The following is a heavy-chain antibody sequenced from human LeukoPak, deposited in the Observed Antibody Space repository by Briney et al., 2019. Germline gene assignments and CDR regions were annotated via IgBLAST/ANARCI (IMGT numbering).Heavy chain of an antibody. D-gene: IGHD2-8*02. V-gene: IGHV3-30-3*01. CDR1: GFTFSSYA. Sequence: PGGSLRLSRAASGFTFSSYAMHWVRQAPGKGLEWVAVISYDGSNKYYADSVKGRFTISRDSSKSTLYLQMNSLRVEDTAVYYCARETWSDYWGQGTLVTVSS. J-gene: IGHJ4*02. CDR3: ARETWSDY. CDR2: ISYDGSNK.